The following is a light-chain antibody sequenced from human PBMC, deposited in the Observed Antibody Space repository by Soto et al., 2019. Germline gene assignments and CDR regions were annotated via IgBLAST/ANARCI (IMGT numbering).Light chain of an antibody. J-gene: IGKJ2*01. CDR1: QDISKS. CDR3: QQYDNLPYT. CDR2: DAS. Sequence: DIQMTQSPSSLSASVGDRVTITCQASQDISKSLNWFQQRPGKAPTLLIYDASNLEAGVPASFSASGSGTDFTFTISTLQPEDIATYYCQQYDNLPYTFGQGTKLEI. V-gene: IGKV1-33*01.